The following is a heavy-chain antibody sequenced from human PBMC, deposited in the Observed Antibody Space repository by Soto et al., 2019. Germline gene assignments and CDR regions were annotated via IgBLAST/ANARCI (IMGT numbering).Heavy chain of an antibody. CDR1: GGSISSSSYY. Sequence: SETLSLTCTVSGGSISSSSYYWGWIRQPPGKGLEWIGSIYYSGSTYYNPSLKSRVTISVDTSKNQFSLKLSSVTAADTAVYYCARQALYSSSSKLAFDIWGQGTMVTVSS. J-gene: IGHJ3*02. D-gene: IGHD6-6*01. CDR3: ARQALYSSSSKLAFDI. CDR2: IYYSGST. V-gene: IGHV4-39*01.